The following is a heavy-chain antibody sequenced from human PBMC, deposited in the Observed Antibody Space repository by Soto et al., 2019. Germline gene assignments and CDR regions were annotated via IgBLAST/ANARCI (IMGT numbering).Heavy chain of an antibody. V-gene: IGHV4-31*03. Sequence: TSETLSLTCTVSGGSISSGGYYWSWIRQHPGKGLEWIGYIYYSGSTYYNPSLKSRVTISVDTSKNQFSLKLSSVTAADTAVYYCARVYGSGSYYTNYYYGMDVWGQGTTVTVSS. D-gene: IGHD3-10*01. J-gene: IGHJ6*02. CDR2: IYYSGST. CDR1: GGSISSGGYY. CDR3: ARVYGSGSYYTNYYYGMDV.